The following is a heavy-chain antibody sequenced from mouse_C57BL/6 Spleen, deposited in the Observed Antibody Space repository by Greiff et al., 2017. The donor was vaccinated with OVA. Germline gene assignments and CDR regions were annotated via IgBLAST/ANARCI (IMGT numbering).Heavy chain of an antibody. V-gene: IGHV1-7*01. CDR1: GSTFTSYW. J-gene: IGHJ2*01. CDR3: ARGEEGGCDD. CDR2: INPSSGYT. Sequence: QVQLQPSGAELAKPGASVTLSCKASGSTFTSYWLHWVTQRPGQGLEWIGYINPSSGYTPSNQQFKDKATLTADKSSSTAYMQLRSLPYEDSAGYYCARGEEGGCDDWGQGTTRTDAS.